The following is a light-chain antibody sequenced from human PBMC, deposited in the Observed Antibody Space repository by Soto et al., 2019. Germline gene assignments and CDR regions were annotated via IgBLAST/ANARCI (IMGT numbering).Light chain of an antibody. J-gene: IGKJ5*01. V-gene: IGKV1-5*03. Sequence: DVQMTQSAATLSASVGDRVTITCRASQSISSWLAWYQQKPGKAPKLLIYKASTLESGVPSNFSGSGSGTDFTLNIINLQPEDFATYYCQQSYVTPITFGQGTRLEIK. CDR1: QSISSW. CDR3: QQSYVTPIT. CDR2: KAS.